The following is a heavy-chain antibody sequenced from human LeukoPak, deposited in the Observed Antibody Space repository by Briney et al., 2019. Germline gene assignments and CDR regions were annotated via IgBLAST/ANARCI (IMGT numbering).Heavy chain of an antibody. CDR1: GFTFSSYW. D-gene: IGHD3-22*01. J-gene: IGHJ3*02. CDR3: ARVMVIVVVITTDAFDI. V-gene: IGHV3-7*01. Sequence: GGSLRLSCAASGFTFSSYWMSWVRQAPGKGLEWVANIKQDGSEKYYVDSVKGRFTISRDNAKNSLYLQMNSLRAEDTAVYYCARVMVIVVVITTDAFDIWGQGTMVTVSS. CDR2: IKQDGSEK.